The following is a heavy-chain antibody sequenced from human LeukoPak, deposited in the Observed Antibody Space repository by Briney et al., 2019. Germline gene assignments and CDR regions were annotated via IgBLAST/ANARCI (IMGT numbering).Heavy chain of an antibody. V-gene: IGHV3-23*01. Sequence: PGGSLRLSCAASGFTFSTYAMSWVRQAPGKGLQWVAFIGAGGDTYYAESVKGRFTVSRDNSRNTIYLHLNSLTGDDTATYYCVKSATVTTPRGRFDVWGQGTMVTVSS. J-gene: IGHJ3*01. CDR2: IGAGGDT. CDR3: VKSATVTTPRGRFDV. D-gene: IGHD4-17*01. CDR1: GFTFSTYA.